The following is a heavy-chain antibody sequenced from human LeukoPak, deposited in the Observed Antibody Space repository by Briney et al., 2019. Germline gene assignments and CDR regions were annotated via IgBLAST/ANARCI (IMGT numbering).Heavy chain of an antibody. CDR2: IYHSGST. J-gene: IGHJ5*02. Sequence: PSETLSLTCAVSGYSISSGYYWGWIRQPPGKGLEGIGSIYHSGSTYYTPFLKSRVTISVDTSKNQFSLKLSSVTAADTAVYYCARHPGPAAYNWFDPWGQGTLVTVSS. CDR1: GYSISSGYY. CDR3: ARHPGPAAYNWFDP. V-gene: IGHV4-38-2*01. D-gene: IGHD2-2*01.